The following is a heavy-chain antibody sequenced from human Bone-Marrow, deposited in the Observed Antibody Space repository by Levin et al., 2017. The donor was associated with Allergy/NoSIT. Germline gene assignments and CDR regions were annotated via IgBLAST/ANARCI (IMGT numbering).Heavy chain of an antibody. D-gene: IGHD6-19*01. J-gene: IGHJ4*02. Sequence: GESLKISCKASGYILTSHYVHWVRQAPGQGLEWLGWINPSSGDTTYSQKFQGSVTMTRDTSMNTAYMELTGPESADTPVYYCARGYSSLLLDYWGEGTLVTVSA. CDR3: ARGYSSLLLDY. V-gene: IGHV1-2*04. CDR1: GYILTSHY. CDR2: INPSSGDT.